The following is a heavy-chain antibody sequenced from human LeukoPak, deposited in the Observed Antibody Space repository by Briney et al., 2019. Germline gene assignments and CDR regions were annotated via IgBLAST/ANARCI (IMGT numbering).Heavy chain of an antibody. V-gene: IGHV3-21*01. Sequence: PGGSLRLSCAASGFTFSSYIMNWVRQAPGKGLEWVSSISSSSSYIYYADSVKGRFTISRDNAKNSLYLQMNSLRAEDTAVYYCARESDYDYVWGSYRYQGMDVWGQGTTVTVSS. CDR2: ISSSSSYI. CDR3: ARESDYDYVWGSYRYQGMDV. D-gene: IGHD3-16*02. CDR1: GFTFSSYI. J-gene: IGHJ6*02.